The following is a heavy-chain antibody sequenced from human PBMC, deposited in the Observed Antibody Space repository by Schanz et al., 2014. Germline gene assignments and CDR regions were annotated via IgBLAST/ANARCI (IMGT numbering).Heavy chain of an antibody. CDR3: ARGLAAANTRVDY. Sequence: QVQLVQSGGGVVQPGGSLRLSCAASGFTFTSYSMHWVRQAPGRGLEWVAFIRYDGSSKYYADSVRGRFTISRDSATSSLYLQMDSLRDEDTAVYYCARGLAAANTRVDYWGQGTLVTVSS. J-gene: IGHJ4*02. CDR1: GFTFTSYS. V-gene: IGHV3-30*02. D-gene: IGHD6-13*01. CDR2: IRYDGSSK.